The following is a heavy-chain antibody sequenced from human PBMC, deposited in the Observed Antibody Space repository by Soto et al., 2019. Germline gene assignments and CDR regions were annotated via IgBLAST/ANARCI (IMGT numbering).Heavy chain of an antibody. CDR2: IGTAGDP. D-gene: IGHD2-15*01. CDR1: GFTFSSYD. J-gene: IGHJ6*02. CDR3: ARGSGNSPDYYYYGMDV. V-gene: IGHV3-13*05. Sequence: GGSLRLSCAASGFTFSSYDMHWVRQATGKGLEWVSAIGTAGDPYYPGSVKGRFTISRENAKNPLYLQMNSLRAGDTAVYYCARGSGNSPDYYYYGMDVWGQGTAVTVSS.